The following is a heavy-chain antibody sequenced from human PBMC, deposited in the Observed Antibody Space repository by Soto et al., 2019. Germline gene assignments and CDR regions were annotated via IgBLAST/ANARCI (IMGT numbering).Heavy chain of an antibody. CDR1: GFTFSSYW. CDR2: INSDGSST. V-gene: IGHV3-74*01. Sequence: GGSLRLSCAASGFTFSSYWMHWVRQAPGKGLVWVSRINSDGSSTGYADSVEGRFTISRDNAKNTLYLQMNSLRAEDTAVYYCARSGSSGWSSEYYYYYGLDVWGQGTTVTVSS. CDR3: ARSGSSGWSSEYYYYYGLDV. D-gene: IGHD6-19*01. J-gene: IGHJ6*02.